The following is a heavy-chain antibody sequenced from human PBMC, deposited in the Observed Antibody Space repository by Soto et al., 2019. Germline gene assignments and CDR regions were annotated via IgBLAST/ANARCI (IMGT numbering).Heavy chain of an antibody. Sequence: GGSLRLSCAASGFTFSSYAMSWVRQAPGKGLEWVSAISGSGGSTYYADSVKGRFTISRDNAKNSLYLQMNSLRAEDTALYYCAKAQVPKKNSFYDTLTGSYSFDYWGQGTLVTVSS. J-gene: IGHJ4*02. D-gene: IGHD3-9*01. CDR3: AKAQVPKKNSFYDTLTGSYSFDY. CDR1: GFTFSSYA. CDR2: ISGSGGST. V-gene: IGHV3-23*01.